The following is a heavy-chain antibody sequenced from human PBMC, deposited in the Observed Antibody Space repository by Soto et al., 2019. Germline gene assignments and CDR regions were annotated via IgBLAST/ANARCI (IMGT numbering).Heavy chain of an antibody. CDR2: IYYSGSS. D-gene: IGHD4-4*01. Sequence: QVQLQESGPGLVKPAQTLSLTCTVSGGSINSGAYYWNWIRQHPGKGLEWIGYIYYSGSSNYNPSLKSRLTISIDTTKNQFFLKLSSVTAADTAVYYCARRTTVTTNFDFWGQGTLVTVSS. CDR1: GGSINSGAYY. J-gene: IGHJ4*02. V-gene: IGHV4-31*03. CDR3: ARRTTVTTNFDF.